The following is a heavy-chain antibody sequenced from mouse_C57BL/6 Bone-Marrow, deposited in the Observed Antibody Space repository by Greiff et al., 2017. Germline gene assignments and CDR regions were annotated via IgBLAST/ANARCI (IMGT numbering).Heavy chain of an antibody. CDR1: GFNINDYY. J-gene: IGHJ2*01. V-gene: IGHV14-1*01. Sequence: VQLKQSGAELVRPGASVKLSCTASGFNINDYYMHWVKQRPEQSLEWIGRIDPEDGDTDYAPSFQGKATMTADTSSNTAYLQLSSLTSEDTAVYYCTTPLRRGDYWGQGTTLTVSS. CDR2: IDPEDGDT. CDR3: TTPLRRGDY. D-gene: IGHD1-2*01.